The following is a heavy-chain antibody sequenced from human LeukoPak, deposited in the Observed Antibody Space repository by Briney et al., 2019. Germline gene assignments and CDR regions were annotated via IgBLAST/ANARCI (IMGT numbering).Heavy chain of an antibody. J-gene: IGHJ6*02. V-gene: IGHV1-2*02. CDR1: GYTFTGYY. D-gene: IGHD2-15*01. CDR2: INPNSGGT. CDR3: ARGGPYCSGGSCYSLFAYYYYGMDV. Sequence: ASVKVSCKASGYTFTGYYMHWVRQAPGQGLEWMGWINPNSGGTNYAQKLQGRVTMTTDTSTSTAYMELRSLRSDDTAVYYCARGGPYCSGGSCYSLFAYYYYGMDVWGQGTTVTVSS.